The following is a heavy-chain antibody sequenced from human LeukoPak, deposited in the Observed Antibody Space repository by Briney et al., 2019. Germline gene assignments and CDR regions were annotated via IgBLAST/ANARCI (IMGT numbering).Heavy chain of an antibody. J-gene: IGHJ4*02. CDR1: GGSISSGGYY. CDR3: ARVGGSGSPFDY. Sequence: SETLSLTCTVSGGSISSGGYYWSWIRQHPGEGLEWIGYIYYSGSTYYNPSLKSRVTISVDTSKSQFSLKLSSVTAADTAVYYCARVGGSGSPFDYWGQGTLVTVSS. CDR2: IYYSGST. V-gene: IGHV4-31*03. D-gene: IGHD3-10*01.